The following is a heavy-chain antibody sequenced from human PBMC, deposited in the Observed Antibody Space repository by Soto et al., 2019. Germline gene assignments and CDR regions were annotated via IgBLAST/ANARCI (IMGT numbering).Heavy chain of an antibody. J-gene: IGHJ6*02. CDR1: GFIFSSYA. CDR3: AREGWPLLQTGMDV. CDR2: ISSSNRTI. Sequence: GSLRLSCAASGFIFSSYAMNWVRQAPGKGLEWVSYISSSNRTINYADSVKGRFIISRDNAKNSLYLQMHSLRDEDTAVYYCAREGWPLLQTGMDVWGQGTTVTVSS. V-gene: IGHV3-48*02. D-gene: IGHD2-15*01.